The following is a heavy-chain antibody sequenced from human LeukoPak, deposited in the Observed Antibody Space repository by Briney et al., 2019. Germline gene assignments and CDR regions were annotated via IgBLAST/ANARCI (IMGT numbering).Heavy chain of an antibody. CDR2: ISGDGGNT. CDR1: GFTFDDYA. J-gene: IGHJ4*02. V-gene: IGHV3-43*02. CDR3: AKVQKVLLVYVTTFDY. Sequence: PGGSLRLSCVASGFTFDDYAMHWVRQAPGKGLEWVSHISGDGGNTYYTDSVRGRFTISRDNSKNSLYLQMNSLRPEDTALYYCAKVQKVLLVYVTTFDYWGQGTLVTVSS. D-gene: IGHD2-8*01.